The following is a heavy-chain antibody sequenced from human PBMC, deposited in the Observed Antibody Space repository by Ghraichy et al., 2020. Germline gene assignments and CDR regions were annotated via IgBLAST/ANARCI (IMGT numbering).Heavy chain of an antibody. CDR1: GGTFSSYA. V-gene: IGHV1-69*13. J-gene: IGHJ4*02. CDR2: IIPIFGTA. Sequence: SVKVSCKASGGTFSSYAISWVRQAPGQGLEWMGGIIPIFGTANYAQKFQGRVTITADESTSTAYMELSSLRSEDTAVYYCARFPWVFSGGYDYYFDYWGQGTLVTVSS. D-gene: IGHD5-12*01. CDR3: ARFPWVFSGGYDYYFDY.